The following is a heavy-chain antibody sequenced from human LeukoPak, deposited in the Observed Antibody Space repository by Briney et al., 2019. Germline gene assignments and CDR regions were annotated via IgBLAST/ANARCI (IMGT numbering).Heavy chain of an antibody. CDR3: ARGRDGYNQGLDY. J-gene: IGHJ4*02. V-gene: IGHV3-53*01. D-gene: IGHD5-24*01. CDR1: GFTVSSNY. CDR2: IYSGGST. Sequence: GGSLRLSCAASGFTVSSNYMSWVRQAPGKGLEWVSVIYSGGSTYYADSVKGRFTISRDNSKNTLYLQMNSLRAEDTAVYYCARGRDGYNQGLDYWGQGTLVTVSS.